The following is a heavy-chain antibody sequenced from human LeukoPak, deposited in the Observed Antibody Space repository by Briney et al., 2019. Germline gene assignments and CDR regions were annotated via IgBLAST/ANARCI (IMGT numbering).Heavy chain of an antibody. CDR3: ARHESPYYYNSSGYYYWFDP. J-gene: IGHJ5*02. V-gene: IGHV4-59*08. CDR2: IYYSGST. D-gene: IGHD3-22*01. CDR1: GGSISSYY. Sequence: SETLSLTCTVSGGSISSYYWSWIRQPPGKGLEWIGYIYYSGSTNYNPSLKSRVTISVDTSKNQFSLKLSSATAADTAVYYCARHESPYYYNSSGYYYWFDPWGQGTLVTVSS.